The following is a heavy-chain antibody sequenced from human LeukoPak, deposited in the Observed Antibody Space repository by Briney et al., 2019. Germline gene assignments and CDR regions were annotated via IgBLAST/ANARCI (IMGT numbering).Heavy chain of an antibody. V-gene: IGHV3-7*01. CDR3: ARGNVVVPADRYYFDY. CDR2: IKTDGSEK. Sequence: PGGSLRLSCEGSGFTFSNYWMGWVRQAPGKGLQWVANIKTDGSEKYYVDSVKGRFTISRDNAKNSLYLQMNSLRAEDTAVYYCARGNVVVPADRYYFDYWGQGTLVTVSS. J-gene: IGHJ4*02. D-gene: IGHD2-2*01. CDR1: GFTFSNYW.